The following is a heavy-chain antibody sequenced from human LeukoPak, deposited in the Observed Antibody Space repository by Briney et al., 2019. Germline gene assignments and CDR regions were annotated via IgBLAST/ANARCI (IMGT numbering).Heavy chain of an antibody. Sequence: PSETLSLTCTVSGGSISSYYWSWIRQPPGKGLELIGYIYYTGITNYNPSLKSRLSISVDTSKNQFSLKLSSVTAADTAVYYCARVTSLFSMDVWGKGTTVTVSS. V-gene: IGHV4-59*01. CDR3: ARVTSLFSMDV. J-gene: IGHJ6*04. CDR2: IYYTGIT. CDR1: GGSISSYY.